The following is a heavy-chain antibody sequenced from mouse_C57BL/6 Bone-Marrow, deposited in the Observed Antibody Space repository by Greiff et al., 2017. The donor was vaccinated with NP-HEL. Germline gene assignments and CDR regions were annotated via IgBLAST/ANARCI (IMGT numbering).Heavy chain of an antibody. CDR2: IDPETGGT. CDR1: GYTFTDYE. J-gene: IGHJ1*03. D-gene: IGHD2-3*01. V-gene: IGHV1-15*01. CDR3: TGYDGYYWYFDV. Sequence: QVQLKQSGAELVRPGASVTLSCKASGYTFTDYEMHWVKQTPVHGLEWIGAIDPETGGTASNQKFKGKAILTADKSSSTAYMELRSLTSEDSAVYYCTGYDGYYWYFDVWGTGTTVTVSS.